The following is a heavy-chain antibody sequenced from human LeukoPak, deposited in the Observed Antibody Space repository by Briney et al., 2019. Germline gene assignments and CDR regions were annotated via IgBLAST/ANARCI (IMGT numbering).Heavy chain of an antibody. V-gene: IGHV4-34*01. CDR2: INHSGST. CDR1: GGSFSGYY. Sequence: SETLSLTCAVYGGSFSGYYWSWIRQPPGKGLDRIGEINHSGSTNYNPSLKSRVTISVDTSKNQFSLKLSSVTAADTAVHYCARGVGTVAYYYYYMDVWGRGTTVTVSS. J-gene: IGHJ6*03. CDR3: ARGVGTVAYYYYYMDV. D-gene: IGHD1-26*01.